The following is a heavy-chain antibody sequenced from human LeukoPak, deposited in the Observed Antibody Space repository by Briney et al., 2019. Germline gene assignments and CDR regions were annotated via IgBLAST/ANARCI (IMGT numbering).Heavy chain of an antibody. J-gene: IGHJ3*02. D-gene: IGHD3-22*01. CDR1: GFAFSSYA. Sequence: GGSLRLSCADSGFAFSSYAMSWVRQAPGKGLEWVSVTYTGGNSYYADSVKGRFIISRDISKNTLYLQMNSLRAEDSALYYCARGGRGSAAVVAPRSFDIWGQGTMVTVSS. V-gene: IGHV3-53*01. CDR3: ARGGRGSAAVVAPRSFDI. CDR2: TYTGGNS.